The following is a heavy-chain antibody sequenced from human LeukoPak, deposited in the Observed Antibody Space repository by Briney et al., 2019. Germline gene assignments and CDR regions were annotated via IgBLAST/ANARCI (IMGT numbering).Heavy chain of an antibody. CDR3: ARDEGKYFDWLPHYYYYYGMDV. J-gene: IGHJ6*02. V-gene: IGHV3-53*01. Sequence: GGSLRLSCAASGFTVSSNYMSWVRQAPGKGLEWVSVIYSGGSIYYADSLKGRFTISRDISKNTLHLHMNSLRAEDTAVYYCARDEGKYFDWLPHYYYYYGMDVWGQGTTVTVSS. D-gene: IGHD3-9*01. CDR1: GFTVSSNY. CDR2: IYSGGSI.